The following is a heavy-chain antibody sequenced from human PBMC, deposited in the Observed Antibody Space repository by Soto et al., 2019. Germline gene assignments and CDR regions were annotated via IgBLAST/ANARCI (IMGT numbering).Heavy chain of an antibody. D-gene: IGHD1-1*01. J-gene: IGHJ4*02. CDR1: GFTLGDYA. V-gene: IGHV3-49*03. CDR2: IRSKAFRGAT. CDR3: TRHVQVGTVGGY. Sequence: EVQLVESGGGFVQPGRSLRLSCTASGFTLGDYAMSWFRQAPGKGLEWVGVIRSKAFRGATEYAASVKGRFTISRDDSKSIAYLQMNSVTTEDTGVYYCTRHVQVGTVGGYWGQGTLVTVSS.